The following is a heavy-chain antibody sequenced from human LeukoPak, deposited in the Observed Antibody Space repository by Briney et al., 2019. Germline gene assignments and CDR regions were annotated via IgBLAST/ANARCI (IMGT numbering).Heavy chain of an antibody. V-gene: IGHV1-24*01. D-gene: IGHD3-10*01. J-gene: IGHJ4*02. Sequence: ASVKVSCKVSGYTLTELSMHWVRQAPGKGLEWMGGFDPEDGETIYAQKFQGRVTMTEDTSTDTAYMELSSLRSEDTAVYYCATGSSTTMVRGVTQENDYWGQGTLVTVSS. CDR1: GYTLTELS. CDR2: FDPEDGET. CDR3: ATGSSTTMVRGVTQENDY.